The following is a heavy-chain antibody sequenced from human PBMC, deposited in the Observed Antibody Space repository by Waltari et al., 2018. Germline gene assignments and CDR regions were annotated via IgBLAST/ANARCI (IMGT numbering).Heavy chain of an antibody. D-gene: IGHD3-3*01. Sequence: QVQLQQSGPGLVKPSQTLSLTCAISGDSVSSNSAAWAWIRQSPSRGLEWLGRTYYRSKWYSHYAESVKSRMTINADTSKNEFSLQLTSVSPEDTGLYFCARTTNTVFGVVVGALDNWGPGTLVTVSS. V-gene: IGHV6-1*01. CDR1: GDSVSSNSAA. CDR3: ARTTNTVFGVVVGALDN. J-gene: IGHJ4*02. CDR2: TYYRSKWYS.